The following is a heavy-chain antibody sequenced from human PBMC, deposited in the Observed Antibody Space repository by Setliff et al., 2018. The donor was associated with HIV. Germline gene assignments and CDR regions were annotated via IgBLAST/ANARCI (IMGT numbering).Heavy chain of an antibody. J-gene: IGHJ2*01. V-gene: IGHV1-2*02. CDR1: GYSFAAYY. Sequence: ASVKVSCKAAGYSFAAYYIHWVRQAPGQGLEWMGWINPNSGGTNYAQTFQGRVTLTRDTSISTANMELSGLRSDDTAVYYCARDPALTYSGYVYWYFDLWGRGTLVTVS. CDR3: ARDPALTYSGYVYWYFDL. CDR2: INPNSGGT. D-gene: IGHD5-12*01.